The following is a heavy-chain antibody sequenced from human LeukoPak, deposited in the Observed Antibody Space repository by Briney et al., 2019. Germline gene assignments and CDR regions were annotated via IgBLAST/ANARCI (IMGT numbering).Heavy chain of an antibody. V-gene: IGHV3-9*03. CDR1: GFTFDNYA. Sequence: PGGSLRLSCAAFGFTFDNYAMHWVRQAPGKGLEWVSSISWNSAYIAYADSVKGRFTISRDNAKNSLYLQMNSLRPEDMALYYCVKDTSGASQYFQYWGHGTVVTVSS. CDR3: VKDTSGASQYFQY. D-gene: IGHD2-15*01. CDR2: ISWNSAYI. J-gene: IGHJ1*01.